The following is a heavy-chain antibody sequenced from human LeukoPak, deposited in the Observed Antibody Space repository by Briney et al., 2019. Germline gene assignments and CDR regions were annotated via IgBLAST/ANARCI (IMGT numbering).Heavy chain of an antibody. CDR1: GFTFSSYW. CDR3: ARDWGGSQVPFYYYYGMDV. D-gene: IGHD1-26*01. J-gene: IGHJ6*02. V-gene: IGHV3-7*01. Sequence: GGSLRLSCAASGFTFSSYWMSWVRQAPGKGLEWVAHIKEDGSDKNYADSVKGRFTISRDNSKNTLYLQMNSLRAEDTAVYYCARDWGGSQVPFYYYYGMDVWGQGTTVTVSS. CDR2: IKEDGSDK.